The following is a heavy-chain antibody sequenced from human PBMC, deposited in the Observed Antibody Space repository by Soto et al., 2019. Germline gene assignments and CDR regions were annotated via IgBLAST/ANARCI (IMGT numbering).Heavy chain of an antibody. CDR2: IYYSGST. CDR3: ARDSIWFGELLGPFDYYYYGMDV. D-gene: IGHD3-10*01. CDR1: GGSISSYY. J-gene: IGHJ6*02. V-gene: IGHV4-59*01. Sequence: SETLSLTCTVSGGSISSYYWSWIRQPPGKGLEWIGYIYYSGSTNYNPSLKSRVTISVDTSKNQFSLKLSSVTAADTAVYYCARDSIWFGELLGPFDYYYYGMDVWGQGTTVTVYS.